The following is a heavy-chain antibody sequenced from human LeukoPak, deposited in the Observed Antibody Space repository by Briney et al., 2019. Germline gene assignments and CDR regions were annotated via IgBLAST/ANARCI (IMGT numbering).Heavy chain of an antibody. CDR3: ARGAEFYGSGSYFGY. Sequence: PGGSLRLSCVASGFTFSTYAMHWVRQAPGKGLEWVAGLLYDGSDKYYADSVKDRFTISRDNSKKTFYLQMNNLRPEVTAVYYCARGAEFYGSGSYFGYWGQGSLVTVSS. CDR2: LLYDGSDK. D-gene: IGHD3-10*01. V-gene: IGHV3-30*04. J-gene: IGHJ4*02. CDR1: GFTFSTYA.